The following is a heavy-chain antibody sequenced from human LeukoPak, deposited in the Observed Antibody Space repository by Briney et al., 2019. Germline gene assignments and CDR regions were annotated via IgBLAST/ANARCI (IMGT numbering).Heavy chain of an antibody. Sequence: PGRSLRLSCAASGFTFSSYAMHWVRQAPGKGLEWVAVISYDGSNKYYADSVKGRFTISRDNSKNTLYLQMNSLRAEDTAVYYCARGLNSLRFLEWLPSYYYYGMDVWGQGTTVTVSS. CDR2: ISYDGSNK. CDR3: ARGLNSLRFLEWLPSYYYYGMDV. J-gene: IGHJ6*02. CDR1: GFTFSSYA. V-gene: IGHV3-30-3*01. D-gene: IGHD3-3*01.